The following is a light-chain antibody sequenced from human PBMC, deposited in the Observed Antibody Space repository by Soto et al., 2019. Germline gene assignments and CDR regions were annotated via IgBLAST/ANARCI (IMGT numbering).Light chain of an antibody. CDR2: GAS. CDR1: QSVSRN. CDR3: LQHSSFPWT. V-gene: IGKV3-15*01. J-gene: IGKJ1*01. Sequence: EVVLTQSPATLSVSPGDRATLSCRASQSVSRNLAWYQQKPGQAPRLLIYGASTRATGVPARFSGSGSATEFTLTISSLQPEDFATYYCLQHSSFPWTFGQGTKLEIK.